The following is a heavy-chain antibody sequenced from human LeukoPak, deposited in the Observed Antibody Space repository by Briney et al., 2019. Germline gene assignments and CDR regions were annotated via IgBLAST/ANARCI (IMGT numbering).Heavy chain of an antibody. Sequence: SETLSLTCTVSGGSISSSSYYWGWIRQPPGKGLEWIGSIYYSGSTYYNPSLKSRVTISVDTSKNQFSLKLSSVTAADTAVYYCASPYYYDSSGYYWDDAFDIWGQGTMVTVSS. D-gene: IGHD3-22*01. CDR2: IYYSGST. CDR1: GGSISSSSYY. V-gene: IGHV4-39*01. CDR3: ASPYYYDSSGYYWDDAFDI. J-gene: IGHJ3*02.